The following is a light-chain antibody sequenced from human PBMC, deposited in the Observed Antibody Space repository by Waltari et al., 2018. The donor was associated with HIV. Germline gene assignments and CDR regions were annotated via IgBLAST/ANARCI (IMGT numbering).Light chain of an antibody. J-gene: IGLJ2*01. CDR2: GKN. V-gene: IGLV3-19*01. Sequence: SSDLPPDPSVSVALGQTATITCRGDSLGDYYASWCQQKPGQGPLPIIFGKNSRPAGIPDRFPGSSSGNTASLIISKTQAEDEATYFCLTRDNVGDHLVTFGWGTRLTV. CDR1: SLGDYY. CDR3: LTRDNVGDHLVT.